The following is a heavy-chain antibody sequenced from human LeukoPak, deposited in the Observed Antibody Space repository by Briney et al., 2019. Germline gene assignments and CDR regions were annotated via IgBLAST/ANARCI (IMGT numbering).Heavy chain of an antibody. V-gene: IGHV1-18*01. Sequence: GASVKASCKASGYTFTSYGISWVRQAPGQGLEWMGWISAYNGNTNYAQKLQGRVTMTTDTSTSTAYMELRSLRSDDTAVYYCARGVFSSNYDYVWGSYRSDAFDIWGQGTMVTVSS. CDR1: GYTFTSYG. J-gene: IGHJ3*02. CDR3: ARGVFSSNYDYVWGSYRSDAFDI. D-gene: IGHD3-16*02. CDR2: ISAYNGNT.